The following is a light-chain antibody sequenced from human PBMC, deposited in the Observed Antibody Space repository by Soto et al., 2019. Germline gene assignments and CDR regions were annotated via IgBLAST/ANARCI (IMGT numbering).Light chain of an antibody. CDR2: ENN. CDR3: QSYDSRNVV. CDR1: SGSIASDY. J-gene: IGLJ7*01. V-gene: IGLV6-57*04. Sequence: NFMLTQPHSVSESPGKTVTISCTRSSGSIASDYVQWHQQRPGSAPTTVIFENNQRLSGVPDRFSGTIDSSSNSASLTISGLKTEDEADYYCQSYDSRNVVFGGGTQRTVL.